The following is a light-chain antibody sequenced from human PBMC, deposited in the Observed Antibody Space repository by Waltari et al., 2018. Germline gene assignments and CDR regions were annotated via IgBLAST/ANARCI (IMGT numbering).Light chain of an antibody. V-gene: IGLV1-47*02. J-gene: IGLJ1*01. CDR3: ATWDDSLGGAI. CDR2: SND. CDR1: NPNIGSNS. Sequence: QSVLLQPPSVSGRPGQRVTISCSAANPNIGSNSVHAFAHRPGEAPKLLGFSNDQRPSGVAGRFSGSKSGTSASLAISGLQSEDEADFYCATWDDSLGGAIFGPGTKVTVL.